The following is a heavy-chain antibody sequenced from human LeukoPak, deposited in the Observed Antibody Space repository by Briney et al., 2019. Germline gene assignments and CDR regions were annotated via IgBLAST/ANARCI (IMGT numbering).Heavy chain of an antibody. CDR2: INPNSGST. Sequence: ASVKVSCKASGYTFTDYYMHWVRQAPGQRLEWMGWINPNSGSTNYAQKFQGRVTMTRDTSFSTAYMELSRLSSDDTAVYYCARIGKQLNWFDPWGQGTLVTVSS. V-gene: IGHV1-2*02. CDR1: GYTFTDYY. J-gene: IGHJ5*02. D-gene: IGHD6-13*01. CDR3: ARIGKQLNWFDP.